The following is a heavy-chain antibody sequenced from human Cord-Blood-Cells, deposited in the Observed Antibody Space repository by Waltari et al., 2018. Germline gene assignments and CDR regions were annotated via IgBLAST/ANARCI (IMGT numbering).Heavy chain of an antibody. D-gene: IGHD7-27*01. CDR2: IRSKANSYAT. CDR1: GFTFCGSA. CDR3: TCWGDDAFDI. J-gene: IGHJ3*02. V-gene: IGHV3-73*02. Sequence: EVQLVESGGGLVQPGGSLKLPCAASGFTFCGSALHWVRQASGKGLEWVGRIRSKANSYATAYAASVKGRFTISRDDSKNTAYLQMNSLKTEDTAVYYCTCWGDDAFDIWGQGTMVTVSS.